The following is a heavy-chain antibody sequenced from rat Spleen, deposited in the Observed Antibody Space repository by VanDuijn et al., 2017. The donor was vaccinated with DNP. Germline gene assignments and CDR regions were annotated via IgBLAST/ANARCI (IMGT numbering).Heavy chain of an antibody. J-gene: IGHJ2*01. CDR2: ISYNGGTP. D-gene: IGHD1-11*01. Sequence: EVLLVESDGGLVQPGRSLKLSCAVSGFTFSDYYMAWVRQAPAKGLEWVATISYNGGTPYYRDSVKGRFTISRDNAQSTLYLQMSKLGSEDTAIYYCARGPNYGGYADYFDYWGQGVMVTVSS. CDR1: GFTFSDYY. CDR3: ARGPNYGGYADYFDY. V-gene: IGHV5-7*01.